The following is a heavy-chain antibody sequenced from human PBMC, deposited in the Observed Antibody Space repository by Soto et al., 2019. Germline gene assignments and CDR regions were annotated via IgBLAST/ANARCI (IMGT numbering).Heavy chain of an antibody. CDR2: ISGSGGST. CDR3: AKSVVVATIVTYYYYGMDV. V-gene: IGHV3-23*01. CDR1: GFTFSSYA. J-gene: IGHJ6*02. D-gene: IGHD5-12*01. Sequence: GGSLRLSCAASGFTFSSYAMSWVRQAPGKGLEWVSAISGSGGSTYYADSVKGRFTISRDNSKNTLYLQMNSLRAEDTAVYYCAKSVVVATIVTYYYYGMDVWGQGTTVTVSS.